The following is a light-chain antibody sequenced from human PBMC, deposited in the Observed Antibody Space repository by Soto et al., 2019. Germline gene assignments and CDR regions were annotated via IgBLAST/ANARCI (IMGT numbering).Light chain of an antibody. CDR3: QESFSPLYT. Sequence: DIQLTQSPSSLSTSVGDRVTITCRASQTIHNYLNWYQQTPGKAPKLLIYAASNLRGGVPSRLSGGASGTDFTLTISRLQPEDFATYYCQESFSPLYTFVQGNMLDI. J-gene: IGKJ2*01. V-gene: IGKV1-39*01. CDR2: AAS. CDR1: QTIHNY.